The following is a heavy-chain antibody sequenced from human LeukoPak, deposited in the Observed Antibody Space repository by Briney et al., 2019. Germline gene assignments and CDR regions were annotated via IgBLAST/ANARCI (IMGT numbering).Heavy chain of an antibody. CDR3: AKAPVTTCRGAYCSPFDY. CDR2: ISDSGNT. CDR1: GFTLSSYA. D-gene: IGHD2-21*01. J-gene: IGHJ4*02. Sequence: GGSLRLSCAASGFTLSSYAMSWVRQAPGKGLEWVSAISDSGNTYHADSVKGRFTISRESSKNTLFLQMNRLRPEDAAVYYCAKAPVTTCRGAYCSPFDYWGQGPLVTVSS. V-gene: IGHV3-23*01.